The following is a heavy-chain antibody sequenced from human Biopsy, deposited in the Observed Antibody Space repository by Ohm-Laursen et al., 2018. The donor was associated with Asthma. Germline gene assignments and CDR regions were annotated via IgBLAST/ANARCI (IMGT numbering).Heavy chain of an antibody. Sequence: SQTLSLTCALTRGPFRGYVWAWIRQPPGKGLEWIGEIPQGGATTVNPSLKNRVTISMDPSKTQLYLSLRTLTAADLAVYYCATGPQWSGLDNWGQGTTVPVSS. J-gene: IGHJ6*02. D-gene: IGHD2-8*01. V-gene: IGHV4-34*01. CDR2: IPQGGAT. CDR3: ATGPQWSGLDN. CDR1: RGPFRGYV.